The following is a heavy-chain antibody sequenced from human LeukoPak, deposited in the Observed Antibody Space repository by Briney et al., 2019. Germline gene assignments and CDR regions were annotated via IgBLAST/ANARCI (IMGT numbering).Heavy chain of an antibody. J-gene: IGHJ6*03. V-gene: IGHV1-2*02. CDR3: ARGPFDYYDRTQTYMDV. CDR1: GYTFTGYY. CDR2: INPNSGGT. D-gene: IGHD3-22*01. Sequence: ASVKVSCKASGYTFTGYYMHWVRQAPGQALEWMGWINPNSGGTNYAQKFQGRVTMTRDTSISTAYMELSRLRSDDTAVYYCARGPFDYYDRTQTYMDVWGKGTTVTVSS.